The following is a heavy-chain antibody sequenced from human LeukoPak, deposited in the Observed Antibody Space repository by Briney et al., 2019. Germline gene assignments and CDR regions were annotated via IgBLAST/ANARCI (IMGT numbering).Heavy chain of an antibody. D-gene: IGHD5-18*01. J-gene: IGHJ3*01. CDR2: ISSSSSYI. Sequence: KAGGSLRLSCAASGFTFSSYSMNWVRQAPGKGLEWVSSISSSSSYIYYADSVKGRFTISRDNAKNSLYLQMNSLRAEDTAVYYCATPIGNTYGVDAFDFWGQGTMVTVSS. V-gene: IGHV3-21*01. CDR3: ATPIGNTYGVDAFDF. CDR1: GFTFSSYS.